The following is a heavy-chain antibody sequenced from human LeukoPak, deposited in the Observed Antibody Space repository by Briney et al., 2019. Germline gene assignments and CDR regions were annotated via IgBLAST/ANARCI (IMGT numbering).Heavy chain of an antibody. V-gene: IGHV1-2*04. J-gene: IGHJ6*02. CDR1: GYIFTGYY. Sequence: ASVKVSCKASGYIFTGYYMHWVRQAPGQGLEWMGWINPNSGGTNYAQKFRGWVTMTRDTSISTAYMELSRLRSDDTAVYYCARDATGTRPITFDMDVWGQGTTVTVSS. CDR3: ARDATGTRPITFDMDV. CDR2: INPNSGGT. D-gene: IGHD1/OR15-1a*01.